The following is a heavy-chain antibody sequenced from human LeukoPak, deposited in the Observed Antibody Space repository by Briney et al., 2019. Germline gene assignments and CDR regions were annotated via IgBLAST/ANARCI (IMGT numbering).Heavy chain of an antibody. V-gene: IGHV4-34*01. CDR3: AVWDYYGSGSYPNWFDP. CDR1: GGSFSGYY. CDR2: INHSGST. Sequence: SETLSLTCAVYGGSFSGYYWSWIRQPPGKGLEWIGEINHSGSTNYNPSLKSRVTISVDTSKNQFSLKLSSVTAADTAVYYCAVWDYYGSGSYPNWFDPWGQGTLVTVSS. J-gene: IGHJ5*02. D-gene: IGHD3-10*01.